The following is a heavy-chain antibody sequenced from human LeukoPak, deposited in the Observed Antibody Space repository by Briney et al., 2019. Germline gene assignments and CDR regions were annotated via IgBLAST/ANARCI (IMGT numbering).Heavy chain of an antibody. CDR1: GFSLSTSGVG. J-gene: IGHJ4*02. CDR3: AHIREPAALRTQFDY. CDR2: IYWDDDK. V-gene: IGHV2-5*02. Sequence: SGPTLVNPTQTLTLTCTFSGFSLSTSGVGVGWIRQPPGKALEWLALIYWDDDKRYSPSLKSRLTITKDTSKNQVVLTMTNMDPVDTATYYCAHIREPAALRTQFDYWGQGTLVTASS. D-gene: IGHD2-2*01.